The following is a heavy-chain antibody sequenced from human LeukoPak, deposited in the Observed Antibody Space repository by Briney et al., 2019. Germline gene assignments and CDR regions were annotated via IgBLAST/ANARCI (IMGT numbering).Heavy chain of an antibody. J-gene: IGHJ6*03. Sequence: GESLKISCKASGYSFTSYWICWVRQMPGKGLEWMGIIYPGDSETTYSPPFQGRITISADRSINTAYLQWTNLKASDTAMYYCARITETYYDFWSGAPRKHYMDVWGKGTTATVSS. CDR2: IYPGDSET. V-gene: IGHV5-51*01. CDR3: ARITETYYDFWSGAPRKHYMDV. D-gene: IGHD3-3*01. CDR1: GYSFTSYW.